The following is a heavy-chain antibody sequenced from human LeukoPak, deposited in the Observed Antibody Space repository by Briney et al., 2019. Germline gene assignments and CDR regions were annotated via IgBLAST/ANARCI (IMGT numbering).Heavy chain of an antibody. J-gene: IGHJ5*02. CDR2: IHSNGYT. V-gene: IGHV4-4*09. CDR3: TKREGPMSGSYDYFDP. Sequence: KPSETLSLTCTVSGGSISGYYWSWIRQPPGQGLEWIAYIHSNGYTNYNPPLKSRVTISVDTSKNQFSLKVTSVTAADTAMYYCTKREGPMSGSYDYFDPWGQGTLVTVS. CDR1: GGSISGYY. D-gene: IGHD1-26*01.